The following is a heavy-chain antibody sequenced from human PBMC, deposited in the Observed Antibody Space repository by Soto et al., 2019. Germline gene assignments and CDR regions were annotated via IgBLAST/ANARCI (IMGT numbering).Heavy chain of an antibody. V-gene: IGHV3-74*01. Sequence: GGSLRLSCAASGFTFGNNWMHWVRQAPGKGLEWVSRMNSDGSTTNYADSVKGRFTVSRDNAMNTLYLQMNSLRAEDTAVYYCATAEVDYWGPGTLVTAPQ. CDR1: GFTFGNNW. CDR2: MNSDGSTT. CDR3: ATAEVDY. J-gene: IGHJ4*02.